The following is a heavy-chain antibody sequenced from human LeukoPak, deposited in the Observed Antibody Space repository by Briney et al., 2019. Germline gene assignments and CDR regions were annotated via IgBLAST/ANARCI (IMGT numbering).Heavy chain of an antibody. CDR3: SSTPYHYDTRGIGFDC. V-gene: IGHV3-49*04. Sequence: GGSLRLSCAASGFSFGDYAMSWVRQAPGKGLEWVGFIRTKVYGGTTEYAASVKGRFTISREDSKSTAYLQMNSLKTEDTAVYYCSSTPYHYDTRGIGFDCWGQGTLVTVSS. CDR2: IRTKVYGGTT. D-gene: IGHD3-22*01. CDR1: GFSFGDYA. J-gene: IGHJ4*02.